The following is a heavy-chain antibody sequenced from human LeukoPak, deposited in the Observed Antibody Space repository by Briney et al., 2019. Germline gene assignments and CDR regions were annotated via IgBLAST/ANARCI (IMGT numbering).Heavy chain of an antibody. Sequence: GSLRLSCAVSGLTFSNSWMDWVRQAPGKGLEWVASINPDGNKKYSADSVKGRFTISRDNAENSLYLQMNSLRVEDTAFYYCARDLAYSRLDYWGQGTLVTVSS. CDR3: ARDLAYSRLDY. D-gene: IGHD5-18*01. CDR1: GLTFSNSW. J-gene: IGHJ4*02. CDR2: INPDGNKK. V-gene: IGHV3-7*01.